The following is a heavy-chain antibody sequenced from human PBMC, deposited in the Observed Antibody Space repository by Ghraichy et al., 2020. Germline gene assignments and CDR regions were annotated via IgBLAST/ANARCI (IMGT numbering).Heavy chain of an antibody. CDR1: GFTFSNSW. Sequence: GGSLRLSCAASGFTFSNSWMHWVRQAPGKGLVWVSRINSDGSSTSYADSVKGRFTISRDNAKNTLYLQMNSLRAEDTAVYYCARVDSNGYYYDVFDIWGQGTMVTVSS. CDR3: ARVDSNGYYYDVFDI. D-gene: IGHD3-22*01. J-gene: IGHJ3*02. CDR2: INSDGSST. V-gene: IGHV3-74*01.